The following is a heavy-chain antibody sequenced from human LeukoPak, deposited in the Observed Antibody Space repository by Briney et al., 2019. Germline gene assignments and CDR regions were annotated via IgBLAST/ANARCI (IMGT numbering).Heavy chain of an antibody. Sequence: SETLSLTCTVSGGSISSGNYYWSWIRQHPGKGLEWIGYIYSSGSTYYNPSLKSRVTISVDTSKNQFSLKLSSVTAADTAVYYCASTGYSYAVNEIHAFDIWGQGTMVTVSS. J-gene: IGHJ3*02. D-gene: IGHD5-18*01. V-gene: IGHV4-30-4*08. CDR2: IYSSGST. CDR1: GGSISSGNYY. CDR3: ASTGYSYAVNEIHAFDI.